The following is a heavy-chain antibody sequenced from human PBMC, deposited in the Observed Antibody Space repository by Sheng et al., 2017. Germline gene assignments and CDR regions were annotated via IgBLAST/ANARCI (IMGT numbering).Heavy chain of an antibody. CDR3: VRSADY. CDR1: GFTFSSYW. Sequence: EVQLVESGGGLVQPGGSLRLSCAASGFTFSSYWMNWVRLAPGKGLEWVANVNQDGSEKNYVDSVRGRFTISRDNARNSLYLQMSSLGAEDTAVYYCVRSADYWGQGTLVTVSS. CDR2: VNQDGSEK. V-gene: IGHV3-7*01. J-gene: IGHJ4*02.